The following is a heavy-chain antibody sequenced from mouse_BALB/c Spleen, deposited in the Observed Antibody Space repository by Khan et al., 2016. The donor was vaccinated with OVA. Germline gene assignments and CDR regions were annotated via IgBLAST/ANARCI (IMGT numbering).Heavy chain of an antibody. CDR3: ARRTTEYSLDY. J-gene: IGHJ4*01. D-gene: IGHD2-14*01. Sequence: QVQLQQSGAELARPGASVKMSCKASGYTFTSHTMHWIKQRPGQGLEWIGYINPRSGYNQKLNDKATLTADISSSTAYMQLSSLTSEYSAVYYCARRTTEYSLDYWGQGTADTVTS. V-gene: IGHV1-4*01. CDR1: GYTFTSHT. CDR2: INPRSG.